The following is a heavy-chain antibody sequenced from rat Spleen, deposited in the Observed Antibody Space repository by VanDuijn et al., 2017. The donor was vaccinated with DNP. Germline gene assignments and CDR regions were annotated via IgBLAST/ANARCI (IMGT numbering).Heavy chain of an antibody. Sequence: QVQLKESGPGLVQPSQTLSLTCTVSGFSFTSYHVHWVRQPPGKGLEWMGIIQSGGSTDYNSTLKSRLSINRDTSKSQVFLKMNSVQTEDTAMYFCARTTRIYWYFDFWGPGTMVTVSS. J-gene: IGHJ1*01. CDR1: GFSFTSYH. V-gene: IGHV2-27*01. CDR3: ARTTRIYWYFDF. CDR2: IQSGGST. D-gene: IGHD1-4*01.